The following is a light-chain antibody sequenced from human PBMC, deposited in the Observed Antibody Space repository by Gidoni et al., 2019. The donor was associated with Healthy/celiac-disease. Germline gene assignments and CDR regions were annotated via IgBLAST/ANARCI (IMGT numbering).Light chain of an antibody. Sequence: DVVMTQSPLSLPVTLGQPASIACRSSQSLVYSDGNTYLNWFQQRPGQSPRRLIYKVSNRDSGVPDRFSGSGSGTEFTLKISRGEAEDVGVYYCMQDKHWPPEFGEGTKVEIK. CDR2: KVS. V-gene: IGKV2-30*01. CDR3: MQDKHWPPE. CDR1: QSLVYSDGNTY. J-gene: IGKJ4*02.